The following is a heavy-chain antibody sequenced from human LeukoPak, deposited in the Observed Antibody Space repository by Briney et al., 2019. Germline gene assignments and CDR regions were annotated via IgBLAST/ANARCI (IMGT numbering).Heavy chain of an antibody. CDR3: ARVVGITMVRGVRTNWFDP. CDR1: GGSISSGGYY. V-gene: IGHV4-31*03. CDR2: IYYSGST. Sequence: SGTLSLTCTVSGGSISSGGYYWSWIRQHPGKGLEWIGYIYYSGSTYYNPSLKSRVTISVDTSKNQFSLKLSSVTAADTAVYYCARVVGITMVRGVRTNWFDPWGQGTLVTVSS. J-gene: IGHJ5*02. D-gene: IGHD3-10*01.